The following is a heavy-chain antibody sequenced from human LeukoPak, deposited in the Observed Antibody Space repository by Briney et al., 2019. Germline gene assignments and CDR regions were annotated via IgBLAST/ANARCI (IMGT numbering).Heavy chain of an antibody. D-gene: IGHD4-17*01. CDR1: GFTFSSYG. CDR2: ISGSGGST. CDR3: AKGHDYGDYGIGYYFDY. V-gene: IGHV3-23*01. J-gene: IGHJ4*02. Sequence: GGSLRLSCAASGFTFSSYGMSWVRQAPGKGLEWVSAISGSGGSTYYADSVKGRFTISRDNSKNTLYLQMNSLRAEDTAVYYCAKGHDYGDYGIGYYFDYWGQGTLVTVSS.